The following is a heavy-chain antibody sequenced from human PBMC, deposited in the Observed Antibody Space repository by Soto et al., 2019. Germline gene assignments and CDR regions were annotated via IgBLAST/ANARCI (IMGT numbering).Heavy chain of an antibody. CDR2: ISSSSSYI. J-gene: IGHJ5*02. CDR3: ARDSCSGGSCYPNNWFDP. D-gene: IGHD2-15*01. CDR1: GFTFSRYS. V-gene: IGHV3-21*01. Sequence: EVQLVESGGGLVKPGGSLRLSCAASGFTFSRYSMNWVRQAPGKGLEWVSSISSSSSYIYYADSVKGRFTISRDNAKNSLYLQMNSLRAEDTAVYYCARDSCSGGSCYPNNWFDPWGQGTLVTVSS.